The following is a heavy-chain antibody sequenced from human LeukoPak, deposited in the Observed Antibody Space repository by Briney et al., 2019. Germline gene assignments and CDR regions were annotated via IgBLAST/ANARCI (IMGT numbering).Heavy chain of an antibody. D-gene: IGHD3-22*01. Sequence: ASVKVSCKASGYTFTSYGISWVRQAPGQGLEWMGWISAYNGNTNYAQKLQGRVTMTTDTSTSTAYMELRSLRSDDTVVYFCARAPHITMIVGNIWGQGTMVTVSS. CDR3: ARAPHITMIVGNI. CDR2: ISAYNGNT. J-gene: IGHJ3*02. CDR1: GYTFTSYG. V-gene: IGHV1-18*01.